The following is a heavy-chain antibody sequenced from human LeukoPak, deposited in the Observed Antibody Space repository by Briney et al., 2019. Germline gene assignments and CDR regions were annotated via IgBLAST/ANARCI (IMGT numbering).Heavy chain of an antibody. CDR3: ARLSVGNFDY. Sequence: SETLSLTCAVSGGSISTYYWSWICQPPGKGLEWIGYIYYSGRTNYNPSLKSRVTMSLDTSKNQFSLRLSSVTAADTAVYYCARLSVGNFDYWGQGTLVTVSS. J-gene: IGHJ4*02. CDR1: GGSISTYY. CDR2: IYYSGRT. V-gene: IGHV4-59*08. D-gene: IGHD7-27*01.